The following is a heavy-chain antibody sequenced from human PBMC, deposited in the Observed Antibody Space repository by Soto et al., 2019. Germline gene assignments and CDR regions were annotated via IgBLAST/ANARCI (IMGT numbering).Heavy chain of an antibody. CDR2: ISYDGSNK. V-gene: IGHV3-30*18. CDR3: AKADGIAAAGPPETH. CDR1: GFTFSSYG. J-gene: IGHJ1*01. D-gene: IGHD6-13*01. Sequence: GGSLRLSCAASGFTFSSYGMHWVRQAPGKGLEWVAVISYDGSNKYYADSVKGRFTISRDNSKNTLYLQMNSLRAEDTAVYYCAKADGIAAAGPPETHWGQGTLVTVSS.